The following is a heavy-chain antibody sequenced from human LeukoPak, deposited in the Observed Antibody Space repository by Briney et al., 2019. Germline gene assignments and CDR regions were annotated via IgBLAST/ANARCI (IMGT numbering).Heavy chain of an antibody. CDR3: ARISLGYCSSTSCYLRRSYFDY. D-gene: IGHD2-2*01. Sequence: KPSETLSLTCAVYGGSFSGYYWSWIRQPPGKGLEWIGEINHSGSTNYNPSLKSRVTISVDTSKNQFSLKLSSVTAADTAVYYCARISLGYCSSTSCYLRRSYFDYWGQGTLVTVSS. CDR2: INHSGST. V-gene: IGHV4-34*01. CDR1: GGSFSGYY. J-gene: IGHJ4*02.